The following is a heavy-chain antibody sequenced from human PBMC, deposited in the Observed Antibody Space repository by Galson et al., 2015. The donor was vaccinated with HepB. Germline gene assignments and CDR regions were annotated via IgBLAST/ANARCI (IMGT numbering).Heavy chain of an antibody. V-gene: IGHV1-69*13. CDR3: ARDGTDTWADGSSGSQNWFDP. Sequence: SVKVSCKASGGTFSSYAISWVRQAPGQGLEWMGGIIPIFGTANYAQKFQGRVTITADESTSTAYMELSSLRSEDTAVYYCARDGTDTWADGSSGSQNWFDPWGQGTLVTVSS. CDR2: IIPIFGTA. CDR1: GGTFSSYA. J-gene: IGHJ5*02. D-gene: IGHD3-22*01.